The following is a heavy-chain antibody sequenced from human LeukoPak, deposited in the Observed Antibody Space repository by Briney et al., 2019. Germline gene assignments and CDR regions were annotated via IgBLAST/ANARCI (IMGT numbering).Heavy chain of an antibody. CDR3: TRAVRMSGDAFDF. J-gene: IGHJ3*01. CDR2: IRTQAYGGTT. Sequence: PGRSLRLSCTGSGFTFGAYPMSWVRQAPGKGLQLVAYIRTQAYGGTTEYAASVTDRFTMSRDDSRSIAYLQMNSLKTEDTAIYYCTRAVRMSGDAFDFWGQGTMATVSS. CDR1: GFTFGAYP. D-gene: IGHD2/OR15-2a*01. V-gene: IGHV3-49*04.